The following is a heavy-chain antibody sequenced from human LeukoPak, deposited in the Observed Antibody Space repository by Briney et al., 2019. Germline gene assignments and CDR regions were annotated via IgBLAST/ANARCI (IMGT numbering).Heavy chain of an antibody. V-gene: IGHV4-59*01. Sequence: SETLSPTFPGPGGSINCFLLGWIRPPPGKGMGWIGYIYYSGDTNYNPSLQSRVTVSVDTSKNQFSLKLTSVTAADTAVYYCVRGPYGSGISNWFDPWGQGTQVIVSS. D-gene: IGHD3-10*01. CDR1: GGSINCFL. CDR3: VRGPYGSGISNWFDP. CDR2: IYYSGDT. J-gene: IGHJ5*02.